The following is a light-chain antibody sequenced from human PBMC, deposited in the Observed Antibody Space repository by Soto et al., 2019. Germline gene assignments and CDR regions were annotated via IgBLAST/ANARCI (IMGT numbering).Light chain of an antibody. V-gene: IGKV3-20*01. J-gene: IGKJ1*01. Sequence: ETVLTQSPGTLSLSPGERATLSCRASQTIRSNYLAWYRQTPGQAPRLLIYGASNRTTGIADRFSGSGSGTEFTLIISRLESEDFALYYCQQDGTSPCTFGQGTKVEIK. CDR3: QQDGTSPCT. CDR2: GAS. CDR1: QTIRSNY.